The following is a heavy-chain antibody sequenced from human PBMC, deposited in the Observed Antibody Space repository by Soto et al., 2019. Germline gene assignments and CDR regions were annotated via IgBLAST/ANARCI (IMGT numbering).Heavy chain of an antibody. V-gene: IGHV6-1*01. J-gene: IGHJ6*02. CDR3: TGITWFRGMDA. Sequence: PSQTLSLSFVISGDSLSSNSAGWKLITQSSSRCIQWLGRTYYKTNWNNQDALSVKSRRTKNPHTSKNQFSLHMYSDISENTAVYYFTGITWFRGMDAWGQGTPVTVSS. D-gene: IGHD3-10*01. CDR2: TYYKTNWNN. CDR1: GDSLSSNSAG.